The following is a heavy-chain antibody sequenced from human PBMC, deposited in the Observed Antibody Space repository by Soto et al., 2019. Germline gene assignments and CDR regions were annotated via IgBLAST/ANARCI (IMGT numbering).Heavy chain of an antibody. Sequence: QVQLVQSGAEVKKPGASVKVSCKASGYTFTRSGISWVRQAPGQGLAWMGWISTYNGDTNYAQTFQGRVTMTTDPSTSTVHMEVRSLRSDDTAVYYCAREGVAPYYYYGMDVWGQGTPVTVSS. CDR3: AREGVAPYYYYGMDV. CDR2: ISTYNGDT. V-gene: IGHV1-18*01. CDR1: GYTFTRSG. D-gene: IGHD5-12*01. J-gene: IGHJ6*02.